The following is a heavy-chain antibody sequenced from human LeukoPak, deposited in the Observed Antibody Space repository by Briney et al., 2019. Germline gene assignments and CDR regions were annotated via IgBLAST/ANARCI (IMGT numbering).Heavy chain of an antibody. D-gene: IGHD2-21*01. Sequence: SETLSLTCTVSGGSISSSSYYWGWIRQPPGKGLEWIGSIYYSGSTYYNPSLKSRVTISVDTSKNQFSLKLSSVTAADTAVYYCAMTHYCGGDCYSIGFDYWGQGTLVTVSS. CDR2: IYYSGST. CDR3: AMTHYCGGDCYSIGFDY. V-gene: IGHV4-39*01. CDR1: GGSISSSSYY. J-gene: IGHJ4*02.